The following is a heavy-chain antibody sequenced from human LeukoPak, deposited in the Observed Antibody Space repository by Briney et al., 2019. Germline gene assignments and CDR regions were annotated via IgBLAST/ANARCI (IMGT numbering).Heavy chain of an antibody. CDR2: IYNGGST. J-gene: IGHJ3*02. D-gene: IGHD3-9*01. CDR1: GFTVSSNY. Sequence: GGSLRLSCAASGFTVSSNYMSWVRQAPGKGLEWVSVIYNGGSTHYADSVKGRFTCSRDNSKNTLYLQMNSLRAEDTAVYYCARVIVTGYYDAFDIWGQGTMVTVSS. CDR3: ARVIVTGYYDAFDI. V-gene: IGHV3-53*01.